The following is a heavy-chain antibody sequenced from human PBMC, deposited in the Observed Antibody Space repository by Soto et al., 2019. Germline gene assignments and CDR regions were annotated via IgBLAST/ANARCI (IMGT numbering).Heavy chain of an antibody. CDR3: ARHVDCTNGVCHPCFDP. CDR2: IYSGGST. Sequence: GGSLRLSCAASGFTVSSNYMSQVRQAPGKGLEWVSVIYSGGSTYYADSVKGRFTISRHNSKSTVYLQMNSLRAEDTAVYYCARHVDCTNGVCHPCFDPWGQGTLVTVSS. J-gene: IGHJ5*02. D-gene: IGHD2-8*01. CDR1: GFTVSSNY. V-gene: IGHV3-53*04.